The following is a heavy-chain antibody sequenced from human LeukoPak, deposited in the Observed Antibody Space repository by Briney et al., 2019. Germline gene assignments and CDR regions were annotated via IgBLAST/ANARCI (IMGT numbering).Heavy chain of an antibody. CDR3: VKGRSWAAGIFDY. J-gene: IGHJ4*02. D-gene: IGHD6-13*01. V-gene: IGHV4-59*01. Sequence: SETLSLTCTVSGGSIGSDYWSWIRQPPGKELEWIGYTYNSGSTNYNPSLKSRVTISVDMSKNQFSLRLSSVTAADTALYYCVKGRSWAAGIFDYWGQGTRVTVSS. CDR2: TYNSGST. CDR1: GGSIGSDY.